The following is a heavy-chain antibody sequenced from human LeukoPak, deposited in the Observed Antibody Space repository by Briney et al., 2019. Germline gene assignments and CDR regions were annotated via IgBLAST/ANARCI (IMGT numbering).Heavy chain of an antibody. CDR2: IYPGDSDT. CDR3: ASLTGTYFDY. J-gene: IGHJ4*02. D-gene: IGHD1-7*01. V-gene: IGHV5-51*01. Sequence: GESLKISCKGSGYSFTNSWIGWVRQMPGKGLEWVGIIYPGDSDTRYSPSFQGQVTISADKSIRTAYLQWSSLKASDTAIYYCASLTGTYFDYWGQGTLVTVSS. CDR1: GYSFTNSW.